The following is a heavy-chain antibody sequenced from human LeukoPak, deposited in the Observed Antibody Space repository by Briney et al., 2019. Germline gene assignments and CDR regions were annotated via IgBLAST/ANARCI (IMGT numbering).Heavy chain of an antibody. V-gene: IGHV4-59*01. J-gene: IGHJ4*02. Sequence: SETLSLTCGVYGGSFSGYYWSWIRQPPGKGLEWIGYIYYRGNTNYNPSLKSRVTMAVDTSKNQFSLKVSSVTAADTAVYYCARAGNNWSFDYWGQGTLVTVSS. CDR2: IYYRGNT. D-gene: IGHD1-1*01. CDR1: GGSFSGYY. CDR3: ARAGNNWSFDY.